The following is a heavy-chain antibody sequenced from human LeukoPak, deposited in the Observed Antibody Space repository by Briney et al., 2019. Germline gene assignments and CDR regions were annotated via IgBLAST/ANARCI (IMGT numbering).Heavy chain of an antibody. Sequence: GGSLRLSCAASGFMFSNYWMSWVRQAPGKGLEWVSAVSGSGGSTYYADSVKGRFTISRDNSKNTLYLQMNSLRAEDTAVYYCAKDAGDYVWGSYRYFPYWGQGTLVTVSS. CDR2: VSGSGGST. CDR1: GFMFSNYW. D-gene: IGHD3-16*02. J-gene: IGHJ4*02. CDR3: AKDAGDYVWGSYRYFPY. V-gene: IGHV3-23*01.